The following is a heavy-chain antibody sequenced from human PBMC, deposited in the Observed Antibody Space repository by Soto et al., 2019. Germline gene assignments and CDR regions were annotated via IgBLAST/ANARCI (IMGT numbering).Heavy chain of an antibody. CDR3: ARGRYCLTGRCFPNWFDS. D-gene: IGHD7-27*01. CDR1: GGTISRGDFS. CDR2: IYKSATT. Sequence: SETLSLTCGVSGGTISRGDFSWSWIRQPPGKALEWIGYIYKSATTYYNPSFESRVAISVDTSKSQFSLNVTSVTAADTAVYFCARGRYCLTGRCFPNWFDSWGQGALVTVSS. V-gene: IGHV4-30-2*05. J-gene: IGHJ5*01.